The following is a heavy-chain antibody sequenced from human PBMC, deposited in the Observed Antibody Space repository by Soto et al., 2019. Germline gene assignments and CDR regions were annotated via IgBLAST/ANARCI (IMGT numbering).Heavy chain of an antibody. J-gene: IGHJ4*02. CDR2: ISGSGGST. CDR3: AEVPPIIAAAGFYYFDY. Sequence: HPGGSLRLSCAASGFTFSSYAMSWVRQAPGKGLEWVSAISGSGGSTYYADSVKGRFTISRDNSKNTLYLQMNSLRAEDTAVYYCAEVPPIIAAAGFYYFDYWGQGTLVTVSS. V-gene: IGHV3-23*01. CDR1: GFTFSSYA. D-gene: IGHD6-13*01.